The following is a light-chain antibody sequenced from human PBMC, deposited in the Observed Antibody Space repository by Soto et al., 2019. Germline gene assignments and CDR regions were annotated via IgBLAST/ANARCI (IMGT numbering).Light chain of an antibody. V-gene: IGKV1-27*01. J-gene: IGKJ3*01. CDR2: AAS. CDR1: QGISNY. CDR3: QEYNSTPFT. Sequence: DIQMTQSPSSLSASVGDRVAITCRASQGISNYFAWYQQKPGQVPKLLIYAASTLQSGVPSRFSGSGSGTDFTLTISSLQPEDVATYYCQEYNSTPFTFGPGTKVDIK.